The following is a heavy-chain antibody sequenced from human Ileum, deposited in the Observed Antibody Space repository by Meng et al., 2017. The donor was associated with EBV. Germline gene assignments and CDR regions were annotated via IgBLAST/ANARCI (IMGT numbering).Heavy chain of an antibody. CDR1: GGSTISSKW. V-gene: IGHV4-4*03. CDR2: IYHHGTT. D-gene: IGHD3-22*01. J-gene: IGHJ5*02. CDR3: ARLDSSGYYFGGWFDP. Sequence: GQRLGRAPGTVASPGAVSGGSTISSKWWSWVRQSPGTGLEWIGEIYHHGTTNYNPSLKSRVTISVDTSKNKFFLNLTSLTAADTAVYYCARLDSSGYYFGGWFDPWGQGILVTVSS.